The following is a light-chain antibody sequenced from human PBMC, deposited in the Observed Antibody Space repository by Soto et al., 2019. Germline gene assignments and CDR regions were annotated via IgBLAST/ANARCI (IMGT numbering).Light chain of an antibody. CDR1: SSNIGSNT. J-gene: IGLJ2*01. CDR2: SNN. V-gene: IGLV1-44*01. CDR3: AAWYDSLKGV. Sequence: QSVLTQPPSASGTPGQRVTISCSGISSNIGSNTVNWYQQLPGTAPKHLIYSNNQRPSGVPDRFSGAKSGTSASLAISGLQPEDEADYYCAAWYDSLKGVFGGGTKLTVL.